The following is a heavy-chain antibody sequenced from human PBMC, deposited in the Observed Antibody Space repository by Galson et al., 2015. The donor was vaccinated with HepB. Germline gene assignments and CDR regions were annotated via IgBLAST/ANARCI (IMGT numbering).Heavy chain of an antibody. Sequence: QSGAEVKKPGESLKISCKGSGYNFRNYWIVWVRQMPGKGLELMGIVYPGDSDTRYSPSFRGQVTISADKSIYTAYLQWSSLKASDTAMYYCARHEYSYGPKIDYWGQGTLVTVSS. J-gene: IGHJ4*01. V-gene: IGHV5-51*01. CDR2: VYPGDSDT. CDR1: GYNFRNYW. CDR3: ARHEYSYGPKIDY. D-gene: IGHD5-18*01.